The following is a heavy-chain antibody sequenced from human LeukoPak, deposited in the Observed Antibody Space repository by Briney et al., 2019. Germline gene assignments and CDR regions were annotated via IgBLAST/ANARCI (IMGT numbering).Heavy chain of an antibody. J-gene: IGHJ4*02. V-gene: IGHV3-9*01. D-gene: IGHD3-10*01. CDR1: GFTFEDYS. Sequence: PGGSLRLSCAASGFTFEDYSMHWVRQAPGKGLEGVAGITWNSGNIAYADSVKGRFTISRDIAKKTLYLQMNSLRAEDTALYYCAKGLLARGFIIGGDWGQGTLVTVSS. CDR2: ITWNSGNI. CDR3: AKGLLARGFIIGGD.